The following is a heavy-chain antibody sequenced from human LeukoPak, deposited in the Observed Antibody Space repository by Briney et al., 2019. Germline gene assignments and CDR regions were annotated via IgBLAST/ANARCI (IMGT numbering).Heavy chain of an antibody. CDR3: ARGLSSWYYYNIQNFDY. D-gene: IGHD6-13*01. CDR1: GFTFSSYG. Sequence: PGGSLRLSCAASGFTFSSYGMHWVRQAPGKGLEWVAFIRYDGSNKYYADSVKGRFTISRDNAKNSLYLQMNSLRAEDTAVYYCARGLSSWYYYNIQNFDYWGQGTLVTVSS. V-gene: IGHV3-30*02. J-gene: IGHJ4*02. CDR2: IRYDGSNK.